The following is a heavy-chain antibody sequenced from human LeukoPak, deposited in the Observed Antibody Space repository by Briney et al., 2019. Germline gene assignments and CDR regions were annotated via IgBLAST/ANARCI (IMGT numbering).Heavy chain of an antibody. Sequence: SETLSLTCTVSGGSISSYYWSWIRQPPGKGLEWIGYIYTSGSTNYNPSLKSRVTISVDTSKDQFSLKLSSVTAADTAVYYCAAQDSSGYLRDYWGQGTLVTVSS. V-gene: IGHV4-4*09. D-gene: IGHD3-22*01. CDR2: IYTSGST. CDR3: AAQDSSGYLRDY. J-gene: IGHJ4*02. CDR1: GGSISSYY.